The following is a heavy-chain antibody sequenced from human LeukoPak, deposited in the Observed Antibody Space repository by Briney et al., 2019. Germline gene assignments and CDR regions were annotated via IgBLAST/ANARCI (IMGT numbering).Heavy chain of an antibody. V-gene: IGHV3-64D*09. J-gene: IGHJ4*02. CDR3: VKGSNLRYFDWLNDY. CDR2: ISSNGGST. CDR1: GFTFSSYA. D-gene: IGHD3-9*01. Sequence: GGSLRLSCSASGFTFSSYAMHWVRQAPGKGLEYFSAISSNGGSTYYADSVKGRFTISRDNSKNTLYLQMSSLRAEDTAVYYCVKGSNLRYFDWLNDYWGQGTLVTVSS.